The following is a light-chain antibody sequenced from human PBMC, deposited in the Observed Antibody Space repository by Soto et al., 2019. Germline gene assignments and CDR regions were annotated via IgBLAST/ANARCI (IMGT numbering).Light chain of an antibody. CDR2: SNN. Sequence: QSLLTQPPSASGTPGQRVTISCSGSSSNIGGNTVNWYQQLPPTAPKLLIHSNNQRPAGVPDRFSGSKSGTSASLDISGLQSEDEADYYCAAWDDSLNGPVFGGGTQLTVL. CDR1: SSNIGGNT. CDR3: AAWDDSLNGPV. J-gene: IGLJ3*02. V-gene: IGLV1-44*01.